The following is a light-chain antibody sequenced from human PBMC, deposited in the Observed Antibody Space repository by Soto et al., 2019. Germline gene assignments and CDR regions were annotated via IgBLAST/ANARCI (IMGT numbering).Light chain of an antibody. V-gene: IGKV1-5*01. CDR2: DAS. CDR1: QTISSW. CDR3: QQYSSFSRT. Sequence: DIQMTQSPSTLSASGGERVTITCRASQTISSWLAWYQQKPGKAPELLIYDASTLESGVPSRFSGSGSGTEFSLTISSLQPDDFATFYCQQYSSFSRTFGQGTKVDIK. J-gene: IGKJ1*01.